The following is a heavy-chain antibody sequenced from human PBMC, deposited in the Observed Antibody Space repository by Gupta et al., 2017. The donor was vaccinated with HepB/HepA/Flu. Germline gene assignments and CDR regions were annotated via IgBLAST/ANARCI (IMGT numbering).Heavy chain of an antibody. J-gene: IGHJ4*02. CDR2: ISPSGGHI. CDR3: VKQVIPAATYSTAVAGYLDY. V-gene: IGHV3-23*01. Sequence: EGQMLGSGGGLVQPGGSLRLSCAASGFTFSDYAMSWVRQAPGKGLEWVSAISPSGGHIYYEDSVKGRFTSSRDNSKNTLYLQMSGLTVEDTAVYYCVKQVIPAATYSTAVAGYLDYQGQGILVTVSS. D-gene: IGHD2-2*01. CDR1: GFTFSDYA.